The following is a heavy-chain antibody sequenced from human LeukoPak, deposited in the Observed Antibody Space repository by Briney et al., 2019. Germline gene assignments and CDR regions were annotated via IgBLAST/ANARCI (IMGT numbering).Heavy chain of an antibody. CDR3: AQGRSGSYYAFDY. V-gene: IGHV3-23*01. CDR1: GLTSINYA. Sequence: PGGSLRLSCTASGLTSINYAMSWVRQPPGKGLEWISGITGSGAGTYYADSVKGRFTISRDNSKNTLYLQMNSLRAEDTALYYCAQGRSGSYYAFDYWGQGTLVTVSS. CDR2: ITGSGAGT. J-gene: IGHJ4*02. D-gene: IGHD1-26*01.